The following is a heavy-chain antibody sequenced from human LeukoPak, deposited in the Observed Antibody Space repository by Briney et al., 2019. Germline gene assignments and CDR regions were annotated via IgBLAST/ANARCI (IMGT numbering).Heavy chain of an antibody. Sequence: SETLSLTCAVYGGSFSGYYWSWIRQPPGKGLEWIGEINHSGSTNYNPSLKSRVTISVDTSKNQFSLKLSSVTAADTAVYYCARGPEYGDFSLFDYWGQGTLVTVSS. J-gene: IGHJ4*02. D-gene: IGHD4-17*01. CDR2: INHSGST. V-gene: IGHV4-34*01. CDR3: ARGPEYGDFSLFDY. CDR1: GGSFSGYY.